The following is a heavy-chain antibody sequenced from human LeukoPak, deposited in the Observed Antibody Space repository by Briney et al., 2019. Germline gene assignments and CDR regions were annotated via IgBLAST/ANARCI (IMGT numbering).Heavy chain of an antibody. CDR3: ARAGSGWSFDY. Sequence: PSETLSLTCTVSGGSISSYYWTWLRQPPGKGLEWIGYNSYSGNTNYNPSLKSRVTISVDMSKNQFSLKLSSLTAADTAVYYCARAGSGWSFDYWGQGTLVTVSS. CDR1: GGSISSYY. D-gene: IGHD6-19*01. CDR2: NSYSGNT. J-gene: IGHJ4*02. V-gene: IGHV4-59*01.